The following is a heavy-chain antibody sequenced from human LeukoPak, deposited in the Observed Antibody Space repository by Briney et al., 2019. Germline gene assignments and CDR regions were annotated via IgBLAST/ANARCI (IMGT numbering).Heavy chain of an antibody. CDR2: ITGNSNYI. CDR3: ARDRVSGSGSIDY. D-gene: IGHD3-10*01. Sequence: PGGSLRLSCVASGFTFSSYSMNWVRQAPGKGLEWVSFITGNSNYIYYADSVKGRFTISRDNAKNSLYLQMNSLRVEDTAVYYCARDRVSGSGSIDYWGQGTLVTVSS. CDR1: GFTFSSYS. V-gene: IGHV3-21*01. J-gene: IGHJ4*02.